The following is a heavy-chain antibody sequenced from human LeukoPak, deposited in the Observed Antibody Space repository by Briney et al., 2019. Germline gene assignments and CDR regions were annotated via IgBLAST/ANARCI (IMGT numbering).Heavy chain of an antibody. CDR3: ARVPRYCTSGTCLDF. D-gene: IGHD2-15*01. V-gene: IGHV4-59*01. CDR1: GGSITNYF. J-gene: IGHJ4*02. CDR2: IYYTGAT. Sequence: PSETLSLTCTVSGGSITNYFWSWIRQPPGKRLQWIWYIYYTGATKYNPSLESRVTISVDTSKNQFSLKLTSVTTADTAVYYCARVPRYCTSGTCLDFWGQGTLVTVSS.